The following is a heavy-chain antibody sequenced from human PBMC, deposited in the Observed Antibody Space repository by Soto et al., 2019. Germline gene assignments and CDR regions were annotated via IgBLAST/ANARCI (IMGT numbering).Heavy chain of an antibody. CDR1: GGPISSSSYY. D-gene: IGHD3-10*01. CDR2: IYYSGST. V-gene: IGHV4-39*01. J-gene: IGHJ4*02. CDR3: ARHGSGSYWGYYFDY. Sequence: SETLSLTCTVSGGPISSSSYYWGWIRQPPGKGLEWIGSIYYSGSTYYNPSLKSRVTISVDTSKNQFSLKLSSVTAADTAVYYCARHGSGSYWGYYFDYWGQGTLVT.